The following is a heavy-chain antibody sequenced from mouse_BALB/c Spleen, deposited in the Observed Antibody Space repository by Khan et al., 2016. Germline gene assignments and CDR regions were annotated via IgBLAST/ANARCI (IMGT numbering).Heavy chain of an antibody. J-gene: IGHJ2*01. D-gene: IGHD1-1*01. Sequence: EVQLQESGPDLVKPSQSLSLTCTVTGYSISSGYSWHWIRQFPGNKLEWMAYIHYSGSTNYNPSLKSRISITRDTSKNQSFLQLISVTTEDTATYYCTREDYYGSGYWGQGTTLTVSS. V-gene: IGHV3-1*02. CDR2: IHYSGST. CDR1: GYSISSGYS. CDR3: TREDYYGSGY.